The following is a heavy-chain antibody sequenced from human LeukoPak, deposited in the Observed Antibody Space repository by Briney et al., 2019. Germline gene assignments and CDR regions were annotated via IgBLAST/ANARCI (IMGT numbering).Heavy chain of an antibody. Sequence: SQTLSLTCAIAGDSVSSNSVAWNWIRQSPSRGLEWLGRTYYRSKWYNDYAVSVKSRITINPDTSKNQFSLQLNSVTPEDTAVYYCARDYTLRQQLVVFYYWGQGTLVTVSS. D-gene: IGHD6-13*01. CDR1: GDSVSSNSVA. CDR3: ARDYTLRQQLVVFYY. J-gene: IGHJ4*02. V-gene: IGHV6-1*01. CDR2: TYYRSKWYN.